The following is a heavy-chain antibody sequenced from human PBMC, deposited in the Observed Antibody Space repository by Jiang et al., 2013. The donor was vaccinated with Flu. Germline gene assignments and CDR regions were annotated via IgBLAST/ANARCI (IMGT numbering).Heavy chain of an antibody. Sequence: VKPSQTLSLTCAVTGDSVSGSTSAWNWIRQSPSRGLEWLGRTYYRSKWYNDYAVSVEGRISINGDTYRNQFSLQLNSVTPDDTAVYFCARDLFGDNGYFHHWGQGTLVTVSS. CDR1: GDSVSGSTSA. D-gene: IGHD4-17*01. CDR3: ARDLFGDNGYFHH. V-gene: IGHV6-1*01. J-gene: IGHJ1*01. CDR2: TYYRSKWYN.